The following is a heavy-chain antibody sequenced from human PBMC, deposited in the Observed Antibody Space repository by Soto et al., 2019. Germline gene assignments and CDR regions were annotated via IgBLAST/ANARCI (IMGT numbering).Heavy chain of an antibody. CDR2: ISSSGSTI. V-gene: IGHV3-48*03. Sequence: GGSLRLSCAASGFTFNSYEMNWVRQAPGKGLEWVSYISSSGSTIYYADPVKGRFTISRDNAKNSLYLQMNSLRAEDTAVYYCARAPGYYCMDVWGQGIAVSVSS. CDR3: ARAPGYYCMDV. J-gene: IGHJ6*02. CDR1: GFTFNSYE.